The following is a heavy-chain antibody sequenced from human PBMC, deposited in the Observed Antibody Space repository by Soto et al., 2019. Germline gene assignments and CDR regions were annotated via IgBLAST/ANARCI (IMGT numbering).Heavy chain of an antibody. J-gene: IGHJ4*02. CDR2: IYWDGDK. V-gene: IGHV2-5*02. CDR1: GFSLRTSGVG. D-gene: IGHD3-10*01. Sequence: QITLKESGHTLVKPTQTLTLTCTISGFSLRTSGVGVGWIRQPPGKALDWLALIYWDGDKRYSPSLKSRLTITKDTSKNQVVLTMTNMDPVDTATYYCVRLLWFGELTWGQGTLVTVSS. CDR3: VRLLWFGELT.